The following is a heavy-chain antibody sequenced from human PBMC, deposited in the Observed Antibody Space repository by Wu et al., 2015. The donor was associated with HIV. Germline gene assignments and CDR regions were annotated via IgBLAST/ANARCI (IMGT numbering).Heavy chain of an antibody. D-gene: IGHD3-10*01. CDR1: GYTFTGYY. CDR2: INPNSGGT. J-gene: IGHJ4*02. Sequence: QVQLVQSGAEVKKPGASVKVSCKASGYTFTGYYMHWVRQAPGQGLEWMGWINPNSGGTNYAQKFQGRVTMTRDTSISTAYMELSRLRSDDTAVYYCARDLKPNYYGSGSYYNEDDYWGQGTLVTVSS. V-gene: IGHV1-2*02. CDR3: ARDLKPNYYGSGSYYNEDDY.